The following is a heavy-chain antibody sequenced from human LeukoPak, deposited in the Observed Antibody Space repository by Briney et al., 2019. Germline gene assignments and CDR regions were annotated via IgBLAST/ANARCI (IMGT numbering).Heavy chain of an antibody. CDR1: GGSFSDYY. CDR3: ARVGAYSSSWYRFYYFDY. J-gene: IGHJ4*02. Sequence: SETLSLTCGVRGGSFSDYYWSWIRQPPGKGLEWIGEINHSGSTKYNPSLKSRVTISVDTSKNQVSLTLSSVTAADTAVYYCARVGAYSSSWYRFYYFDYWGQGTLVTVSS. D-gene: IGHD6-13*01. CDR2: INHSGST. V-gene: IGHV4-34*01.